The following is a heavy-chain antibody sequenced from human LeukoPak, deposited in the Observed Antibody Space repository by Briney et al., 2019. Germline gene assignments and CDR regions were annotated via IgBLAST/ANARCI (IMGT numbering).Heavy chain of an antibody. CDR1: GFTSNNYV. Sequence: GGSLRLSCAASGFTSNNYVIHWVRQPPGKGLEGVAFFRYNGNHEYYADSVKGRFTFSRDNSKNTLILQMNSLRGEDTAVYYCASRPTGFDWGPFDYWGQGALVTVSS. V-gene: IGHV3-30*02. D-gene: IGHD5-12*01. CDR3: ASRPTGFDWGPFDY. J-gene: IGHJ4*02. CDR2: FRYNGNHE.